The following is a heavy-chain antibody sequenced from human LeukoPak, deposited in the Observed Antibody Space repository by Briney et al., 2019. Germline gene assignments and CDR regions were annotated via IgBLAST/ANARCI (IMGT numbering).Heavy chain of an antibody. Sequence: GGSLRLSCAASGFTFSSYTMNWVRQAPGKGLEWVSYISSSSSTIYYADSVKGRFTISRDNSKNTLYLQMNSLRAEDTAVYYCAKPLRYCSSTSCSRTYYYYGMDVWGQGTTVTVSS. CDR1: GFTFSSYT. D-gene: IGHD2-2*01. CDR2: ISSSSSTI. CDR3: AKPLRYCSSTSCSRTYYYYGMDV. J-gene: IGHJ6*02. V-gene: IGHV3-48*01.